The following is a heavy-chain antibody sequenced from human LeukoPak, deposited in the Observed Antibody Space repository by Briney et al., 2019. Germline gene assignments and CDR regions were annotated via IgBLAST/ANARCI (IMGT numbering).Heavy chain of an antibody. CDR2: INPNSGGT. CDR3: ARTHYYDSGAYSAFDI. D-gene: IGHD3-22*01. Sequence: ASVKVSCKASGYTFTGYYMHWVRQAPGQGLEWMGWINPNSGGTNYAQKFQGRVTMTRDTSISTAYMELSRLRSDDTAVYYCARTHYYDSGAYSAFDIWGQGTMVTVSS. J-gene: IGHJ3*02. V-gene: IGHV1-2*02. CDR1: GYTFTGYY.